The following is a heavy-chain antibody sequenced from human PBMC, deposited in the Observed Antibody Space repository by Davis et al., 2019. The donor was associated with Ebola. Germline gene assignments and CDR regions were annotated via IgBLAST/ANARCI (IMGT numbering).Heavy chain of an antibody. V-gene: IGHV3-7*03. CDR3: ASGDGRGRSYDTDV. CDR1: CLIFNNYI. J-gene: IGHJ6*02. Sequence: GESPKTSRASPCLIFNNYIRSSIRHPPRKGEEWVAIIKEDGGEKYYVDSVKGRFTITRNNAKNSLFLEMNSRRAEGTAFYYGASGDGRGRSYDTDVRGQWTAVTVSS. D-gene: IGHD3-3*01. CDR2: IKEDGGEK.